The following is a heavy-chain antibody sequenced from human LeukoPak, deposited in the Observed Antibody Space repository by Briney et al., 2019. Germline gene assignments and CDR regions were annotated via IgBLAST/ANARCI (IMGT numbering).Heavy chain of an antibody. Sequence: SETLSLTCNVSGGSISSYYWSWIRQPAGKGLEWIGRIYTSGTTHYNPSLKSRVTMSVDTSKNQFSLKLSSVTAADTAVYYCARLSTVTTSFDYWGQGTLVTVSS. J-gene: IGHJ4*02. V-gene: IGHV4-4*07. CDR3: ARLSTVTTSFDY. CDR2: IYTSGTT. D-gene: IGHD4-17*01. CDR1: GGSISSYY.